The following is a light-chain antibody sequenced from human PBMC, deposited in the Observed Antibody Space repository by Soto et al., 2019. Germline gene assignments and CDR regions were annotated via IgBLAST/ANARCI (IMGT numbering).Light chain of an antibody. V-gene: IGKV1-5*01. CDR2: DAS. CDR1: QSVSIW. CDR3: QQSYRTPIT. J-gene: IGKJ5*01. Sequence: DIQMTQSPSTLSASVGDTVTITCRASQSVSIWLAWYQQKPGKAPKVLIWDASTLQRGVPSRFSGTGSGTEFTLTISSLQPEDVATYFCQQSYRTPITFGQGTRLEIK.